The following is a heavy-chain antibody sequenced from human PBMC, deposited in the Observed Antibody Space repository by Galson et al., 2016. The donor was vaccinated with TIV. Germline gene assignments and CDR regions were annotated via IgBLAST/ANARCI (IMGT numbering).Heavy chain of an antibody. CDR2: IIPVLGMT. CDR3: ARADSVDISSTEY. D-gene: IGHD3-9*01. CDR1: GGTFISYT. V-gene: IGHV1-69*02. Sequence: SVKVSCKASGGTFISYTLSWVRQAPGQGLEWMGRIIPVLGMTNYAQKFQGRVTITADRFTGTAYLELSSLKPGHTAVYYCARADSVDISSTEYWGQGTLVTVSS. J-gene: IGHJ4*02.